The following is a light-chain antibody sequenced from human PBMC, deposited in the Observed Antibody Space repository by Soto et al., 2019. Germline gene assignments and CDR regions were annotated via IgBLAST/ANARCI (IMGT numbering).Light chain of an antibody. J-gene: IGKJ2*01. V-gene: IGKV4-1*01. CDR2: WAS. Sequence: IVMTQSPDSLAVSLGERATINCKSSQSGLYGSNSKNYLAWYQQKPGQPPKLLIYWASTRESGVPDRFSGSGAGTDVYLTISSLQAADVAVYYCQQDSDTRSFDQGNKLEI. CDR1: QSGLYGSNSKNY. CDR3: QQDSDTRS.